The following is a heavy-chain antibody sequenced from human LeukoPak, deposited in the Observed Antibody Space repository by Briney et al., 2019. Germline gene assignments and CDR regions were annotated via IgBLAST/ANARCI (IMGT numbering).Heavy chain of an antibody. D-gene: IGHD3-10*01. Sequence: PGGSLRLSCAASGFTFDDYAMHWVRQAPGKGLEWVSGISWNSGSIGYADSVKGRFTISRDNAKNSLYLQMNSLRAEDTALYYCAKVGGFGDPNPFDYWGQGTLVTVSS. V-gene: IGHV3-9*01. J-gene: IGHJ4*02. CDR3: AKVGGFGDPNPFDY. CDR1: GFTFDDYA. CDR2: ISWNSGSI.